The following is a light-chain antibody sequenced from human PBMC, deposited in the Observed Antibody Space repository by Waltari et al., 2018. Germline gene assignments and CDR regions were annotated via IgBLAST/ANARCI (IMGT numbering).Light chain of an antibody. V-gene: IGLV1-40*01. CDR3: QSYDSSLSGHV. Sequence: QSVLTQPPSVSGAPGQRVTISCTGRSSNIGAGYDVPWYQQLPGRAPKLLIHGNDKRPSGVPDRFSGSKSGTSGSLAIAGLQADDETDYYCQSYDSSLSGHVFGTGTKVTVL. CDR2: GND. J-gene: IGLJ1*01. CDR1: SSNIGAGYD.